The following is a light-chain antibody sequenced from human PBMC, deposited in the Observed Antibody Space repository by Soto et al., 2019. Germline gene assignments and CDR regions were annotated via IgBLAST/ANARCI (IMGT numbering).Light chain of an antibody. CDR1: SGDVGGYNY. CDR3: SSYATSSTPSVV. Sequence: QSALTQPASVSGSPGQSITISCTGTSGDVGGYNYVAWYQQHPGKAPKLMIFEVSNRPSGVSDRFSGSKSGNTASLTISGLQAEDEADYYCSSYATSSTPSVVFGGGTKLTVL. V-gene: IGLV2-14*01. J-gene: IGLJ2*01. CDR2: EVS.